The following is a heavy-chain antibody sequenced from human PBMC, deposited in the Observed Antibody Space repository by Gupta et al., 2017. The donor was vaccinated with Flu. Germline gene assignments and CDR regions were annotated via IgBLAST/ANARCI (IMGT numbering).Heavy chain of an antibody. Sequence: EVQLLESGGGLVQPGGSLRLSCAASGFPFSSYAMSWVRQAPGKGLEWVSAISGSGGSTYYADSVKGRFTISRDNSKNTLYLQMNSLRAEDTAVYYCANRLQYYDILTVDIWGQGTMVTVSS. CDR3: ANRLQYYDILTVDI. CDR2: ISGSGGST. CDR1: GFPFSSYA. D-gene: IGHD3-9*01. J-gene: IGHJ3*02. V-gene: IGHV3-23*01.